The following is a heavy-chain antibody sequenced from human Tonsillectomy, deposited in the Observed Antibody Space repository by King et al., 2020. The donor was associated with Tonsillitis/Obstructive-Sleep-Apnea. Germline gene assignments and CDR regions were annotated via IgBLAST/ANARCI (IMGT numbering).Heavy chain of an antibody. J-gene: IGHJ6*03. Sequence: VQLVESGGVLVKPGGSLRLSCAASGFNFSDYYMNWIRQAPGRGLEWVSYISSSMGSTNYADSVKGRFTISRDNDKNSLSLQMNSLRDEDTAVYYCARTEDYYYMDVWGKGTTVTVSS. CDR1: GFNFSDYY. CDR3: ARTEDYYYMDV. CDR2: ISSSMGST. V-gene: IGHV3-11*05.